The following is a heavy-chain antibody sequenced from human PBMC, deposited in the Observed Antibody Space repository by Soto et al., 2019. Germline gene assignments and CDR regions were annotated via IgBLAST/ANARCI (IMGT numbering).Heavy chain of an antibody. J-gene: IGHJ5*02. Sequence: SETLSLTCAVYGGSFSGYYWTWIRQPPGTGLEWIGYIYHSGSTYYNPSLKSRVTISVDRSKNQFSLKLSSVTAADTAVYYCARVPDRWGQGTLVSVSS. V-gene: IGHV4-34*01. CDR2: IYHSGST. D-gene: IGHD2-2*01. CDR3: ARVPDR. CDR1: GGSFSGYY.